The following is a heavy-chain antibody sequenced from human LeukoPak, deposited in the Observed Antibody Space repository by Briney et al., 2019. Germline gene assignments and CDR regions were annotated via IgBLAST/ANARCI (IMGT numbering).Heavy chain of an antibody. CDR1: GGSIRSSYYY. Sequence: SETLSLTCTVSGGSIRSSYYYWGWIRQPPGKGLEWIGSIYDSGSTYYNPSLKSRVTISVDTSKNQFSLKLNSVTAADTAVYYCAREYGDYDSYYYYGMDVWGQGTTVTVSS. CDR2: IYDSGST. J-gene: IGHJ6*02. V-gene: IGHV4-39*02. CDR3: AREYGDYDSYYYYGMDV. D-gene: IGHD4-17*01.